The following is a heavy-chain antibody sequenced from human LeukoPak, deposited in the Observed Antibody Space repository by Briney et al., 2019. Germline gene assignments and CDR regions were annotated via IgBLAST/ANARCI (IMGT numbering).Heavy chain of an antibody. J-gene: IGHJ4*02. CDR2: ISYSGST. Sequence: SETLSLTCTVSGGSISSGGYYWSWIRQHPGKGLEWIVYISYSGSTYYNPSLESRVTISADTSKNQFSLKLSSVPAADTAVYYSARGAYYFDYWGQGAPVTVSS. V-gene: IGHV4-31*03. CDR1: GGSISSGGYY. CDR3: ARGAYYFDY.